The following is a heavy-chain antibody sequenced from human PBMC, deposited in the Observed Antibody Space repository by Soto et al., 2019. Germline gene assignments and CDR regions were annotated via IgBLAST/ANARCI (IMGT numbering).Heavy chain of an antibody. CDR1: GFTFSSYA. D-gene: IGHD3-22*01. Sequence: GGSLRLSCAASGFTFSSYAMHWVRQAPGKGLEWVAVISYDGSNKYYADSVKGRFTISRDNSKNTLYLQMNSLRAEDTAVYYCARELTDYYDSSGYYYYYYGMDVWGQGTTVTVSS. CDR3: ARELTDYYDSSGYYYYYYGMDV. V-gene: IGHV3-30-3*01. CDR2: ISYDGSNK. J-gene: IGHJ6*02.